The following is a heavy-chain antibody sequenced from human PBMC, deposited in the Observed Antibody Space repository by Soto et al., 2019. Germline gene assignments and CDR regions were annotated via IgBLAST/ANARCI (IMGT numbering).Heavy chain of an antibody. V-gene: IGHV4-59*08. J-gene: IGHJ4*02. CDR1: GGSISSYY. Sequence: PSETLSLTCTVSGGSISSYYWSWIRQPPGKGLEWIGYIYYSGSTNYNPSLKSRVTISVDTSKNQFSLKLSSVTAADTAVYYCARIDFWSGYYGNYWGQGTLVTVSS. CDR3: ARIDFWSGYYGNY. CDR2: IYYSGST. D-gene: IGHD3-3*01.